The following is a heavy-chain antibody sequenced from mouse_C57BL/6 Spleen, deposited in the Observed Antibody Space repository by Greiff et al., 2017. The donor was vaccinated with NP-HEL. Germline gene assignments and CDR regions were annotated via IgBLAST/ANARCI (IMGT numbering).Heavy chain of an antibody. Sequence: VQLQQSGAELVRPGASVKLSCTASGFNIKDDYMHWVKQRPVQGLEWIGWIDPENGDTEYASQFQGKATITADASSNTAYLQLSSLTSEDTAVYYCTTGGGAMDYWGQGTSVTVSS. J-gene: IGHJ4*01. CDR2: IDPENGDT. CDR3: TTGGGAMDY. V-gene: IGHV14-4*01. CDR1: GFNIKDDY.